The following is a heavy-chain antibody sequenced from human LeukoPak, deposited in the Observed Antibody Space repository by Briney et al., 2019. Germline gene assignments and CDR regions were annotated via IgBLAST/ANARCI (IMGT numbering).Heavy chain of an antibody. D-gene: IGHD1-26*01. J-gene: IGHJ4*02. V-gene: IGHV3-23*01. Sequence: GGSLRLSCAVSGFTFSSYDMSWVRQAPGKGLEWVSGISGSGGSTYYADSVKGRFTISRDNSKNTLYLQMNSLRAEDTAVYYCAKAWYSGSYYDFDYWGQGTLVTVSS. CDR1: GFTFSSYD. CDR3: AKAWYSGSYYDFDY. CDR2: ISGSGGST.